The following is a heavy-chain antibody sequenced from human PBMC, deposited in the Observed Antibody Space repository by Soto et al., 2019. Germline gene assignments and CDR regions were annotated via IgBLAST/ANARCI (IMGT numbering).Heavy chain of an antibody. CDR3: ARTGDYGRHDYYYTDV. J-gene: IGHJ6*03. CDR1: GGSISSYY. D-gene: IGHD4-17*01. Sequence: QVQLQESGPGLVTPSETLSLTCTVSGGSISSYYWSWIRQPPGKGLEWIGYIYYSGSTNYNPSLKSRVTISVDASKNQFSLKPSSVTAADTAVYYCARTGDYGRHDYYYTDVWGKGTTVTVSS. CDR2: IYYSGST. V-gene: IGHV4-59*08.